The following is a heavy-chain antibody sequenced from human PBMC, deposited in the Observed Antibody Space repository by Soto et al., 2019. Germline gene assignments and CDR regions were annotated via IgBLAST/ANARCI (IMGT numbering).Heavy chain of an antibody. V-gene: IGHV1-69*13. CDR2: IIPIFGTA. Sequence: RASVKVSCKASGGTFSSYAISWVRQAPGQGLEWMGGIIPIFGTANYAQKFQGRVTITADESTSTAYMELSSLRSEDTAVYYCARERQIYYDSSGYYPLPTDYWGQGTLVTVSS. J-gene: IGHJ4*02. CDR1: GGTFSSYA. CDR3: ARERQIYYDSSGYYPLPTDY. D-gene: IGHD3-22*01.